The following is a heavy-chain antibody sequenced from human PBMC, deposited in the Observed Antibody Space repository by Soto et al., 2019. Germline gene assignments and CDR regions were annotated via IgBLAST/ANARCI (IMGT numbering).Heavy chain of an antibody. V-gene: IGHV4-39*01. CDR1: GASISGSYYY. J-gene: IGHJ4*02. Sequence: SETLSLTCAVSGASISGSYYYWAWLRQSPGKGPEWIGSVFYTGFTSYNPSLESRVSVSVDTSKSQFSLNLSAVTAADTAAYYCATSQKGYNWNYFDHWGQGALVTVSS. D-gene: IGHD1-20*01. CDR3: ATSQKGYNWNYFDH. CDR2: VFYTGFT.